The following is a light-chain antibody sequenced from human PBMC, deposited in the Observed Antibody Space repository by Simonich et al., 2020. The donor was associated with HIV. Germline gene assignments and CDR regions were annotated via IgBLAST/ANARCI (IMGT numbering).Light chain of an antibody. CDR1: QDISSY. Sequence: DIQLTQSPSFLSSSVGNRVPTTCRASQDISSYLAWYQQKPGEAPKLLIYAASTLQSGGPERFSGSGSGTEFPLTISSLQPEDVAVYYCQQYCSTPHTFGQGTKLEIK. J-gene: IGKJ2*01. CDR3: QQYCSTPHT. CDR2: AAS. V-gene: IGKV1-9*01.